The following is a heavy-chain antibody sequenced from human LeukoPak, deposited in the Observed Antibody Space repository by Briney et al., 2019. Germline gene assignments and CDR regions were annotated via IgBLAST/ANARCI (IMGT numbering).Heavy chain of an antibody. J-gene: IGHJ4*02. D-gene: IGHD5-12*01. Sequence: ASVKVSCKASGYTFTSYGISWVRQAPGQGLEWMGRIIPILGIANYAQKFQGRVTITADKSTSTAYMELSSLRSEDTAVYYCARYSGYDLKYYFDYWGQGTLVTVSS. CDR2: IIPILGIA. CDR1: GYTFTSYG. CDR3: ARYSGYDLKYYFDY. V-gene: IGHV1-69*04.